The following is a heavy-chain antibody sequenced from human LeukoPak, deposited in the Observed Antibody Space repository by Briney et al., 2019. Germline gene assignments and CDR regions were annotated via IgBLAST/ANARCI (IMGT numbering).Heavy chain of an antibody. CDR3: TRVGVGATNPLR. CDR2: IYQSGTT. CDR1: GYSISGGYD. J-gene: IGHJ4*02. Sequence: SETLSLTCAVSGYSISGGYDWGWIRQPPGKGLEWIGSIYQSGTTYYNPSLKSRVTISVDTSKNQFSLKLSYVTAADTAVYYCTRVGVGATNPLRWGQGTQVTFSS. D-gene: IGHD1-26*01. V-gene: IGHV4-38-2*01.